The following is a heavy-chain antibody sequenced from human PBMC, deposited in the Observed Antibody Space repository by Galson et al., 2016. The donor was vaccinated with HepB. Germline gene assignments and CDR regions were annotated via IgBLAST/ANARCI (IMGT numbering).Heavy chain of an antibody. J-gene: IGHJ4*02. CDR2: FCYTGIT. D-gene: IGHD2-21*02. CDR1: GGSVTNHQYC. CDR3: VDYLGGGACPDY. Sequence: SETLSLTCIVSGGSVTNHQYCWGWVRQAPGKGLEWIASFCYTGITYYNPSLRSRLTMDVDTSKFQLSLHLRPVAAADTAVYYCVDYLGGGACPDYWGQGTLVTVSS. V-gene: IGHV4-39*01.